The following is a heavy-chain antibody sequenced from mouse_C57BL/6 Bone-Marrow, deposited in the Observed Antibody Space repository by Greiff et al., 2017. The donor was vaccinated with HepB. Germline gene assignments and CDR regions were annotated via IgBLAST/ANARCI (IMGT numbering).Heavy chain of an antibody. J-gene: IGHJ3*01. CDR2: ISSGGDYI. D-gene: IGHD2-4*01. Sequence: EVKLQESGEGLVKPGGSLKLSCAASGFTFSSYAMSWVRQTPEKRLEWVAYISSGGDYIYYADTVKGRFTISRDNARNTLYLQMSSLKSEDTAMYYCTRDTIYYDYPSWFAYWGQGTLVTVSA. V-gene: IGHV5-9-1*02. CDR1: GFTFSSYA. CDR3: TRDTIYYDYPSWFAY.